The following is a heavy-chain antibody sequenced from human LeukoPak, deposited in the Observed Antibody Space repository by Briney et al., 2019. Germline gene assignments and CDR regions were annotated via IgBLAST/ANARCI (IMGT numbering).Heavy chain of an antibody. CDR2: INPSGSST. CDR3: ARPIYDSTGYHYANAFDI. CDR1: GYTFTSYH. V-gene: IGHV1-46*01. J-gene: IGHJ3*02. D-gene: IGHD3-22*01. Sequence: ASVKVSCKASGYTFTSYHMHWVRQAPGQRLEWVGIINPSGSSTSYAQKFQGRVTMTRDLSTSTVYMEMSSLRSEDTAVYYCARPIYDSTGYHYANAFDIWGQGTMVTVSS.